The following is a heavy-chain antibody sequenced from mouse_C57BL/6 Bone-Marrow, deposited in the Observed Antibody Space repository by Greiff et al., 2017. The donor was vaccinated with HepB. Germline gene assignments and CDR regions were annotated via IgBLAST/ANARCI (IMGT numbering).Heavy chain of an antibody. J-gene: IGHJ2*01. V-gene: IGHV3-6*01. CDR2: ISYDGSN. D-gene: IGHD1-1*01. CDR3: ARITTVVAHFDY. Sequence: EVQLVESGPGLVKPSQSLSLTCSVTGYSITSGYYWNWIRQFPGNKLEWMGYISYDGSNNYNPSLKNRISITRDTSKNQFFLKLNSVTTEDTATYYCARITTVVAHFDYWGQGTTLTVSS. CDR1: GYSITSGYY.